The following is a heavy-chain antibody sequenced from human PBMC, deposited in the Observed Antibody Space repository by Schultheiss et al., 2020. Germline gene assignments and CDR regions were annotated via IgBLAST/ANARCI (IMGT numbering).Heavy chain of an antibody. V-gene: IGHV3-48*01. CDR3: ASPDSYSGTWRY. CDR1: GFTFSTYS. CDR2: ISFSSSTI. Sequence: WGSLRLSCAASGFTFSTYSMNWVRQAPGMGLEWVSYISFSSSTIYYADSVKGRFTISRDNAKNSLYLQMNSLRAEDTAVYYCASPDSYSGTWRYWGQGTLVTVSS. J-gene: IGHJ4*02. D-gene: IGHD3-10*01.